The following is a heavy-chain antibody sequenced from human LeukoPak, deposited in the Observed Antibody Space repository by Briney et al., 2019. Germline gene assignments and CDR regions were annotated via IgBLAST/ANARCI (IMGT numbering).Heavy chain of an antibody. CDR3: ATASQLVSYSWFDP. J-gene: IGHJ5*02. D-gene: IGHD6-6*01. CDR2: IDHTRNT. Sequence: SETLSLTCTVYGASFSNSYWSWIRQPPGKGLEWIGEIDHTRNTKYNPSLKGRVTISLDTSKNQFSLDLTSVTATDTAVYYCATASQLVSYSWFDPWGQGALLSVSS. V-gene: IGHV4-34*01. CDR1: GASFSNSY.